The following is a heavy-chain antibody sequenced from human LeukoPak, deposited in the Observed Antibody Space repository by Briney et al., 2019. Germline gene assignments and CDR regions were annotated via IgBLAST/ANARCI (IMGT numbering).Heavy chain of an antibody. D-gene: IGHD2-2*01. V-gene: IGHV3-15*01. CDR2: IKRKTDRGTI. CDR3: TTIGYCRITTCYGFDN. J-gene: IGHJ4*02. CDR1: GFTFSNAW. Sequence: GGSLRLSCAASGFTFSNAWMSGVRQVPGRGREWVGRIKRKTDRGTIDYGAAVKGRFTISRDDSKNTLYLQMDSLKTEDTAVYYCTTIGYCRITTCYGFDNWGQGTLVTVSS.